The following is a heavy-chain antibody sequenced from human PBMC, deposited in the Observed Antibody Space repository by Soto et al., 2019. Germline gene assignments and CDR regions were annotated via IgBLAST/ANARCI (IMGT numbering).Heavy chain of an antibody. Sequence: GGSLRLSCAASGFTLSSYSMNWVRQAPGKGLEWVSYISSSSSTIYYADSVKGRFTISRDNAKNSLYLQMNSLRDEDTAVYYCAREPGLGYTYHSMRNYDFWSGYYNGYGMDVWGQGTTVTVSS. CDR1: GFTLSSYS. CDR2: ISSSSSTI. J-gene: IGHJ6*02. CDR3: AREPGLGYTYHSMRNYDFWSGYYNGYGMDV. D-gene: IGHD3-3*01. V-gene: IGHV3-48*02.